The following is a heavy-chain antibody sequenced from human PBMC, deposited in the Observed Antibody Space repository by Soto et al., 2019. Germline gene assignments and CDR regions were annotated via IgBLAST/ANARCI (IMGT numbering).Heavy chain of an antibody. CDR2: IKQDGSEK. CDR3: ARDLRDIVVVPAASSHRAGYYMDV. J-gene: IGHJ6*03. Sequence: GGSLRLSCAASGFTFSSYWMSWVRQAPGKGLEWVANIKQDGSEKYYVDSVKGRFTISRDNAKNSLYLQMNSLRAEDTAVYYCARDLRDIVVVPAASSHRAGYYMDVWGKGTTVTVSS. D-gene: IGHD2-2*01. CDR1: GFTFSSYW. V-gene: IGHV3-7*01.